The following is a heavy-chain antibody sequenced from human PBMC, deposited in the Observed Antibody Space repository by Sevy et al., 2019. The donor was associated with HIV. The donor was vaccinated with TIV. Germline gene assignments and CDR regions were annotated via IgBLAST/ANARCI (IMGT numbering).Heavy chain of an antibody. Sequence: GGSLRLSCAASGFTFSSYEMNWVRQAPGKGLEWVSYISSSGSTIYYADSVKGRFTISRDNAKNSLYLQMNSLRAEDTAVYYCAINYYDSSGYYEPVLSAFDIWGQGTMVTVSS. J-gene: IGHJ3*02. CDR3: AINYYDSSGYYEPVLSAFDI. D-gene: IGHD3-22*01. V-gene: IGHV3-48*03. CDR1: GFTFSSYE. CDR2: ISSSGSTI.